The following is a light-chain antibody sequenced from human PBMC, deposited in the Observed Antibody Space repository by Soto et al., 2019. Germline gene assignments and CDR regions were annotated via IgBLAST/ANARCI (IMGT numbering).Light chain of an antibody. Sequence: QSALTQPPSASGSPGQSVTISCTGMSSDVGGYNYVSWYQQHPGKAPKLMIYEVSKRPSGVPDSFSGSKSGNTASLTVSGLQAEDEADYYCSSYAGANSVVFGGGTKLTV. V-gene: IGLV2-8*01. CDR2: EVS. J-gene: IGLJ2*01. CDR1: SSDVGGYNY. CDR3: SSYAGANSVV.